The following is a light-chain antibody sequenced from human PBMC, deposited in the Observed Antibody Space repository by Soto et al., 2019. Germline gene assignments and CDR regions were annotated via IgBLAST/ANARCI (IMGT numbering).Light chain of an antibody. CDR3: QSADNSLSGSHVV. CDR2: SNN. V-gene: IGLV1-44*01. Sequence: QSVLTQPPSASGTPGQRVTISCSGSSSNIGSSTVTWYQQLPGAAPTVLIHSNNQRPSGVPDRFSGSKSGTSASLAISGLQSDDEADYYCQSADNSLSGSHVVFGGGTKLTVL. J-gene: IGLJ2*01. CDR1: SSNIGSST.